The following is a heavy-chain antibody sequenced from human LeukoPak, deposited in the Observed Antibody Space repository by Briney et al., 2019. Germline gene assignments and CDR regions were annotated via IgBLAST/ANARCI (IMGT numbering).Heavy chain of an antibody. CDR3: ARVQTIAGLFSWY. J-gene: IGHJ4*02. Sequence: GGSLRLSCAASGFTVSTSYMDWVRQAPGKGLEWVSVLYVGGGSYYADSVRGRFIISRDISKDTVYLQMNSLRGEDTAVYYCARVQTIAGLFSWYWGQGTLVTVSS. CDR1: GFTVSTSY. V-gene: IGHV3-66*01. CDR2: LYVGGGS. D-gene: IGHD5-24*01.